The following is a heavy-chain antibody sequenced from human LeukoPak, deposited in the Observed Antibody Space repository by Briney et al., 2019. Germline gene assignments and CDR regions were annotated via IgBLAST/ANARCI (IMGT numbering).Heavy chain of an antibody. D-gene: IGHD6-19*01. CDR3: ARHPFSAPFDN. CDR1: GGSISSGGYY. Sequence: PSQTLSLTCTVSGGSISSGGYYWSWIRQHPGKGLEWIGYIYYSGSTYYNPSLKSRVTISVDTSKNQFSLKMNSVTAADTAVYYCARHPFSAPFDNWGQGILVTVSS. J-gene: IGHJ4*02. V-gene: IGHV4-31*03. CDR2: IYYSGST.